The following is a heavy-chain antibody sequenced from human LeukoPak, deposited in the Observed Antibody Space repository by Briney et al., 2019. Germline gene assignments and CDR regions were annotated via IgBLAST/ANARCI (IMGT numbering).Heavy chain of an antibody. Sequence: PGGSLRLSCAASGFTFSSYAMSWVRQAPGKGLEWVSGISGSGGSTYYADSVKGRFTISRDNSKNTLYLQMNSLRAEDTAVYYCARHGRDYCSGGSCYELDYWGQGTLVTVSS. CDR1: GFTFSSYA. V-gene: IGHV3-23*01. J-gene: IGHJ4*02. CDR3: ARHGRDYCSGGSCYELDY. D-gene: IGHD2-15*01. CDR2: ISGSGGST.